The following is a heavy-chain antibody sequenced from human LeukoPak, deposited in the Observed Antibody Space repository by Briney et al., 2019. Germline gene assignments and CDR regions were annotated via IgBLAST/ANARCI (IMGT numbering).Heavy chain of an antibody. Sequence: SETLSLTCAVSGGSISSDNYQWSWIRQPPGKGLEWIGKISHGGSTNYNPSLKSRVIISLDTSKSQFSLRLSSVTAADTAVYYCARKWSGDDYGMDVWGQGTTVTVSS. J-gene: IGHJ6*02. V-gene: IGHV4-39*07. CDR1: GGSISSDNYQ. CDR3: ARKWSGDDYGMDV. CDR2: ISHGGST. D-gene: IGHD3-10*01.